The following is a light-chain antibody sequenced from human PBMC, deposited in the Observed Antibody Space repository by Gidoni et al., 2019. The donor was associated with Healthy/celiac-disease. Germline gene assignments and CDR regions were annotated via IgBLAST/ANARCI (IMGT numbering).Light chain of an antibody. Sequence: ELEMTQSPATLSVSPGERATLSCRASQSVSSNLAWYQQKPGQAPRLLIYGASTRATGIPARFSGSGSGTEFTLTISSLQSEDFAVYYCQQYNNWPRTWTFGQGTKVEIK. V-gene: IGKV3-15*01. J-gene: IGKJ1*01. CDR1: QSVSSN. CDR3: QQYNNWPRTWT. CDR2: GAS.